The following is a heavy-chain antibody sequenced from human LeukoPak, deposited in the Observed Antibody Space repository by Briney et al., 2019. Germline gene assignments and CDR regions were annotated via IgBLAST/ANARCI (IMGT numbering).Heavy chain of an antibody. Sequence: GGALRLSCAASGFTVSNNYMSWVRQAPGKGLERVSVIYSGGSTYYADSVQGRFTISRDNAKNSLYLQMNSLTAEDTAVYYCARKMKTGDRVGSFDIWGQGTMVTVSS. V-gene: IGHV3-66*01. D-gene: IGHD1-1*01. J-gene: IGHJ3*02. CDR2: IYSGGST. CDR1: GFTVSNNY. CDR3: ARKMKTGDRVGSFDI.